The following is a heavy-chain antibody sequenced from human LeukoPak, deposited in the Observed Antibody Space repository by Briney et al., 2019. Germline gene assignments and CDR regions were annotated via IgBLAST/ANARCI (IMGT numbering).Heavy chain of an antibody. V-gene: IGHV2-5*02. D-gene: IGHD6-13*01. Sequence: ESGPTLVNPTQTLTLTCTFSGFSLSTSGVGVGWILQPPGKALEWLALIYWDDDKRYSPSLKSRLTITKATSKNQVVLTMTNMDPIDTATYYCAHRAVGIFDNWGQGTLVTVSS. CDR1: GFSLSTSGVG. CDR3: AHRAVGIFDN. CDR2: IYWDDDK. J-gene: IGHJ4*02.